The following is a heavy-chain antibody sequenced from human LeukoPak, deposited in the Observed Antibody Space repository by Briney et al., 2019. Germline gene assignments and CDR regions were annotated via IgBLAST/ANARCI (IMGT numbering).Heavy chain of an antibody. V-gene: IGHV3-23*01. D-gene: IGHD2-15*01. CDR2: ISGSGGYT. CDR1: GFTFSSYA. Sequence: QPGGSLRLSCAASGFTFSSYAMSWVRQAPGKGLEWVSGISGSGGYTYDADSVKGRFTISRDNSKNTLYLQMNSLRAEDTAVYYCAKGHRYCTSGNCNSAVDYWGQGTLVSVSS. J-gene: IGHJ4*02. CDR3: AKGHRYCTSGNCNSAVDY.